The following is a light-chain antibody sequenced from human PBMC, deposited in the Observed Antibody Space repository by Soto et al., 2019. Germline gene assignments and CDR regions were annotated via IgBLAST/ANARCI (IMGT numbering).Light chain of an antibody. V-gene: IGKV3D-15*01. CDR2: GAS. Sequence: EIVLTQSPGTLSLSPGERATLSCRASQSVGSKYLAWYQQKPGQTPRLLIYGASTRATGIPDRFSGGGSGTDFTLTISSLQSEDFAIYYCQQYNNWPITFGKGTRLEIK. CDR1: QSVGSKY. CDR3: QQYNNWPIT. J-gene: IGKJ5*01.